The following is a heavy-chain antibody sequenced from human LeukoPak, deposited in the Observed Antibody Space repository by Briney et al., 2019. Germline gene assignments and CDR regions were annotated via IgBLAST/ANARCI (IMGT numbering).Heavy chain of an antibody. CDR1: GFTFSNYA. V-gene: IGHV3-23*01. Sequence: GGSLRLSCAASGFTFSNYAMTWVRQAPGKGLEWVSAISGSGGITHYADSVKGRFTISRDNSKNTLYLQMNSLGAEDTAVYYCAKGRGYCSGGSCYSGFDSWGQGTLVTVSS. J-gene: IGHJ5*01. CDR3: AKGRGYCSGGSCYSGFDS. D-gene: IGHD2-15*01. CDR2: ISGSGGIT.